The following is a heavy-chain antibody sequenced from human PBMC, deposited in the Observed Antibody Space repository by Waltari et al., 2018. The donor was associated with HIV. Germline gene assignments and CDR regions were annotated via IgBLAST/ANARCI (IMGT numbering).Heavy chain of an antibody. Sequence: EVQLVESGGGLVQPGGSLRLSCAAPGFTFSTYWIPWVRQAPGKGLEWLANIKQDGSEKYYADSVKGRFTVSRDNNKKSLYLQMSSLRAEDTAVYYCARDLKDYDFWSPVDVWGQGTTVTVSS. CDR2: IKQDGSEK. D-gene: IGHD3-3*01. J-gene: IGHJ6*02. V-gene: IGHV3-7*01. CDR1: GFTFSTYW. CDR3: ARDLKDYDFWSPVDV.